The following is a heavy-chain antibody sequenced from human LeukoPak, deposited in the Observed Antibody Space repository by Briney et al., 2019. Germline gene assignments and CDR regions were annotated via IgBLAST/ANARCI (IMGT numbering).Heavy chain of an antibody. CDR3: ARRATYYYDSSGYLRQGNWFDP. Sequence: PSETLSLTCTVSGGSISSSSYYWGWIRQPPGKGLEWIGYIYYSGSTNYNPSLKSRVTISVDTSKNQFSLKLSSVTAADTAVYYCARRATYYYDSSGYLRQGNWFDPWGQGTLVTVSS. CDR2: IYYSGST. CDR1: GGSISSSSYY. J-gene: IGHJ5*02. D-gene: IGHD3-22*01. V-gene: IGHV4-61*05.